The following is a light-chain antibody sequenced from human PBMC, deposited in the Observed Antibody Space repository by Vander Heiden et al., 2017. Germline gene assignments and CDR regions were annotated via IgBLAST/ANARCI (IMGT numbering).Light chain of an antibody. CDR2: AAS. J-gene: IGKJ1*01. CDR1: QSISSY. V-gene: IGKV1-39*01. CDR3: QPSYRTPPWT. Sequence: DIKLTQSPSSLSASVGERVTITCRASQSISSYLNWYQQKPGKAPKLLIYAASSLQSGVPSRVRGSGSGTDFTLTISSLQPEDFATYYWQPSYRTPPWTFGQGTKVEIK.